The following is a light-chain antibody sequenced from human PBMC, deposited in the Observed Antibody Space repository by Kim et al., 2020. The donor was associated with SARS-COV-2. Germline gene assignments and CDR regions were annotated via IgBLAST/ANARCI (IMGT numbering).Light chain of an antibody. J-gene: IGKJ1*01. Sequence: IVLTQSPGPLSLSPGERATLSCRASQSVSSNYLAWYQQKPGQAPRLLIYGASSRATGIPDMFSGSGSGTDFTLTIRRLDPEDFAVYYCQQYGSSPGTVGQGTKVDIK. CDR2: GAS. CDR1: QSVSSNY. CDR3: QQYGSSPGT. V-gene: IGKV3-20*01.